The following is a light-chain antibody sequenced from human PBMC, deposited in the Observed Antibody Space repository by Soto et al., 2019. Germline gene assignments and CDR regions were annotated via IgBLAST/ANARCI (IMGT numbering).Light chain of an antibody. CDR2: GAS. CDR3: QQYGSSPWT. CDR1: QSVSSGY. V-gene: IGKV3-20*01. Sequence: EIVMTQSPGTLSLSPGERATLSCRASQSVSSGYLAWYQQKPGQPPRPLIYGASSRAIGVPDRFSGSGSGTDFTLTISRLEPEDFAVYYCQQYGSSPWTFGQGTKVEIK. J-gene: IGKJ1*01.